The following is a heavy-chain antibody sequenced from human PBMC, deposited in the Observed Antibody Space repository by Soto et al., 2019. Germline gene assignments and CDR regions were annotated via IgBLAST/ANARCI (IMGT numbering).Heavy chain of an antibody. CDR3: PREMVRGVGSDY. Sequence: QVQLVQSGAEVKKPGASVKVSCKASGYTFTSYGISWVRQAPGQGLEWMGWISTYNGNTKYAQKLQGRVTMTTDTSTSTAYMEPRSLRSDDTAVFYCPREMVRGVGSDYWAQVTLVTVSP. CDR2: ISTYNGNT. V-gene: IGHV1-18*01. CDR1: GYTFTSYG. J-gene: IGHJ4*02. D-gene: IGHD3-10*01.